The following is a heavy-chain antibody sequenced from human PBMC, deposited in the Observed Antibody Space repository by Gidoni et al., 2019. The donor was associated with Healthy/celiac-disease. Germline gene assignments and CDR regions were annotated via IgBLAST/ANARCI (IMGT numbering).Heavy chain of an antibody. CDR1: GGTFSSYA. D-gene: IGHD3-9*01. V-gene: IGHV1-69*01. J-gene: IGHJ6*02. Sequence: QVQLVQSGAEVKKPGSSVKVSCKASGGTFSSYAISWVRQAPGQGLEWMGGIIPIFGTANYAQKFQGRVTITADESTSTAYMELSSLRSEDTAVYYCARDLYAYYDILTGLPLNYYYGMDVWGQGTTVTVSS. CDR2: IIPIFGTA. CDR3: ARDLYAYYDILTGLPLNYYYGMDV.